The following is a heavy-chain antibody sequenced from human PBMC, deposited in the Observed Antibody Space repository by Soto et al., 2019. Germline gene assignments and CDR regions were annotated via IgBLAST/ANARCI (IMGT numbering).Heavy chain of an antibody. CDR3: ARDRSSGWFDY. CDR1: GYSISSGYY. V-gene: IGHV4-38-2*02. J-gene: IGHJ4*02. CDR2: IYHSGST. Sequence: SETLSLTCAVSGYSISSGYYWGWIRQPPGKGLEWIGSIYHSGSTYYNPSLKSRVTISVDTSKNQFSLKLSSVTAADTAVYYCARDRSSGWFDYWGQGTLVTVSS. D-gene: IGHD6-19*01.